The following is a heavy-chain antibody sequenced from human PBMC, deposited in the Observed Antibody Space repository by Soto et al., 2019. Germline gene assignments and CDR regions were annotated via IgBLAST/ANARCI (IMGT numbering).Heavy chain of an antibody. CDR2: TYYRSKWYN. V-gene: IGHV6-1*01. J-gene: IGHJ3*01. CDR3: ARSVRGAFDF. Sequence: PSQTLSLTCAISGDSVSSNSAAWNWIRQSPSRGLEWLGRTYYRSKWYNDYAVSMQSRMTFNPDTSKNQFSLQLNSVTPDDTAVYYCARSVRGAFDFWGQGIMVTVSS. D-gene: IGHD3-10*01. CDR1: GDSVSSNSAA.